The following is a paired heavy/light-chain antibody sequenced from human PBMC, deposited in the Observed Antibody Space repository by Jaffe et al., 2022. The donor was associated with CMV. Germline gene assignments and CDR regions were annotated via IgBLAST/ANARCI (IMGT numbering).Light chain of an antibody. J-gene: IGLJ1*01. CDR1: KSNIGANY. CDR2: RIN. V-gene: IGLV1-47*01. CDR3: GAWDDSLGAFYV. Sequence: QSVLTQPPSASGTPGQNVTISCSGDKSNIGANYVDWYQQYPGTAPKVLIYRINQRPSGVPDRFSGSKSGITASLAITGLRSEDEADYYCGAWDDSLGAFYVLGTGTRVNVL.
Heavy chain of an antibody. V-gene: IGHV4-39*01. CDR2: IYYTGSA. CDR3: AKLSGPPGLEVSYYYYYYMDV. Sequence: LQLQESGPGLVKPSETLSLTCSVSGGSTNSGSSYWGWIRQPPGKGLEWIGSIYYTGSAYYSPSLKSRVTISVDTSKNQFSLSLSSVTAADTAVYYCAKLSGPPGLEVSYYYYYYMDVWGKGTTVTVSS. J-gene: IGHJ6*03. CDR1: GGSTNSGSSY. D-gene: IGHD1-26*01.